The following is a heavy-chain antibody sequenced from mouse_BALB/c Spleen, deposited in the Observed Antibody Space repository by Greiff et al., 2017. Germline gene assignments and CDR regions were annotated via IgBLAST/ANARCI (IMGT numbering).Heavy chain of an antibody. J-gene: IGHJ4*01. CDR2: ISSGSSTI. CDR1: GFTFSSFG. Sequence: EVMLVESGGGLVQPGGSRKLSCAASGFTFSSFGMHWVRQAPEKGLEWVAYISSGSSTIYYADTVKGRFTISRDNPKNTLFLQMTSLRSEDTAMYYCARLSMVTRGYYYAMDYWGQGTSVTVSS. CDR3: ARLSMVTRGYYYAMDY. V-gene: IGHV5-17*02. D-gene: IGHD2-10*02.